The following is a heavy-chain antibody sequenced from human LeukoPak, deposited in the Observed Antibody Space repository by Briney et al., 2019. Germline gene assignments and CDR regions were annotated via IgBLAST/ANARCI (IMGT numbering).Heavy chain of an antibody. CDR1: GGSISSYY. D-gene: IGHD3-3*01. CDR3: ARLGEKSYYDFWSGYYSGAFDI. J-gene: IGHJ3*02. CDR2: IYYSGST. V-gene: IGHV4-59*01. Sequence: PSETLSLTCTVSGGSISSYYWSWIRQPPGKGLEWIGYIYYSGSTNYNPSLKSRVTISVDTSKNQFSLKLSSVTAADTAVYYCARLGEKSYYDFWSGYYSGAFDIWGQGTMVTVSS.